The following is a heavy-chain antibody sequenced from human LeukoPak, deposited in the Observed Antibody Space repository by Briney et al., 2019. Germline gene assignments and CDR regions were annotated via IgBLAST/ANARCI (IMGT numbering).Heavy chain of an antibody. CDR2: INGGGSS. D-gene: IGHD5-18*01. Sequence: PGGSLRLSCAASGFTFNNYAMTWVRQAPGKGLEWVSVINGGGSSYYADSVKGRFTVFRDNSKNTLYLQMNSLRDEDTAVYYCAKGQGYNYGDSIDYWGQGTLVTVSS. CDR3: AKGQGYNYGDSIDY. V-gene: IGHV3-23*01. J-gene: IGHJ4*02. CDR1: GFTFNNYA.